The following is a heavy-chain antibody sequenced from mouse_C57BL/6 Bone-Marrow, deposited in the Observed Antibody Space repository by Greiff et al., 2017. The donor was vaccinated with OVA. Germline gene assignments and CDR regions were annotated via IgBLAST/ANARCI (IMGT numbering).Heavy chain of an antibody. J-gene: IGHJ2*01. D-gene: IGHD1-1*01. Sequence: EVKLMESGGDLVKPGGSLKLSCAASGFTFSSYGMSWVRQTPDKRLEWVATISSGGSYTYYPASVKGRFTISRDNAKNTLYLQMSSLKSEDTAMYYCARTWYYGSSKDYWGQGTTLTVSS. CDR3: ARTWYYGSSKDY. CDR1: GFTFSSYG. V-gene: IGHV5-6*01. CDR2: ISSGGSYT.